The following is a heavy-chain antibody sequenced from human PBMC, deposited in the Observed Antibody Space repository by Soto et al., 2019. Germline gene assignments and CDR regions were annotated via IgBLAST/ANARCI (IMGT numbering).Heavy chain of an antibody. J-gene: IGHJ1*01. V-gene: IGHV3-7*01. CDR1: GFSFRRYW. Sequence: EVQLVESWGGLVQPGGSLRLSCAASGFSFRRYWMSWVRKSPGKGLEWVANINEDGSEKYFVDSVRVRFTIYRDNAKNSLFLQMTRLRAEDSAVYYWTRGQHWGQGTLVTVSA. CDR2: INEDGSEK. CDR3: TRGQH.